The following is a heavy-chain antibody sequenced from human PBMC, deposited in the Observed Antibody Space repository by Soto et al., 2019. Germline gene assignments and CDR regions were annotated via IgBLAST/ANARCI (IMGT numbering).Heavy chain of an antibody. CDR1: GGSISSYY. J-gene: IGHJ4*02. D-gene: IGHD6-19*01. Sequence: QVQLQESGPGLVKPSETLSLTCTVSGGSISSYYWSWIRQPPGKGLEWIGYIYYSGSTNYNPSLKSRVTISVNTSKNQCSLKLTSVTAADTAVYYCARVSSGWSYFDYWGQGTLVTVSS. V-gene: IGHV4-59*01. CDR2: IYYSGST. CDR3: ARVSSGWSYFDY.